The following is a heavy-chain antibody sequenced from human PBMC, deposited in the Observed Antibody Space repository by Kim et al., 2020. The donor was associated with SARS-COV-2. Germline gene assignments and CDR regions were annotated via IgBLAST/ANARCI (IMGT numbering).Heavy chain of an antibody. CDR2: ISYDGSNK. CDR1: GFTFSSYA. CDR3: ARGARPLYCGGDCRTPAWYFDL. D-gene: IGHD2-21*02. J-gene: IGHJ2*01. V-gene: IGHV3-30*04. Sequence: GGSLRLSCAASGFTFSSYAMHWVRQAPGKGLEWVAVISYDGSNKYYADSVKGRFTISRDNSKNTLYLQMNSLRAEDTAVYYCARGARPLYCGGDCRTPAWYFDLWGRGTLVTVSS.